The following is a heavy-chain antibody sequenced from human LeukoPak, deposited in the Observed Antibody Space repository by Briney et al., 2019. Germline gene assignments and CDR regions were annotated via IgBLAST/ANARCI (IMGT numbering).Heavy chain of an antibody. CDR2: ISSGNI. Sequence: GGSLRLSRAASGFTFSSYSMNWVRQAPGKGLEWVSSISSGNIYYGDSLKGRFTISRDNAKNSLYLQMNSLRAEDTAVYYCARRVASANDAFDIWGQGTMVTVSS. CDR3: ARRVASANDAFDI. V-gene: IGHV3-21*01. CDR1: GFTFSSYS. J-gene: IGHJ3*02. D-gene: IGHD6-13*01.